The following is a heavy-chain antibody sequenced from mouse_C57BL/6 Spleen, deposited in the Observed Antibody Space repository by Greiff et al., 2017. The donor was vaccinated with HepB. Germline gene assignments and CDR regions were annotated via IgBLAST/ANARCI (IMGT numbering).Heavy chain of an antibody. CDR2: ISSGSSTI. CDR1: GFTFSDYG. CDR3: ARRGIITTVDAMDY. D-gene: IGHD1-1*01. V-gene: IGHV5-17*01. J-gene: IGHJ4*01. Sequence: EVQGVESGGGLVKPGGSLKLSCAASGFTFSDYGMHWVRQAPEKGLEWVAYISSGSSTIYYADTVKGRFTISRDNAKNTLFLQMTSLRSEDTAMYYCARRGIITTVDAMDYWGQGTSVTVSS.